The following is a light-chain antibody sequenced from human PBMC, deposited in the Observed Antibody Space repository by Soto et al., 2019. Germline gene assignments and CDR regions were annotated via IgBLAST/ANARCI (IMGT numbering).Light chain of an antibody. CDR1: QSINDN. V-gene: IGKV3-15*01. CDR3: QHYGTSLYT. J-gene: IGKJ2*01. CDR2: RTS. Sequence: EIVMTQSPATLSVSPGERATLSCRASQSINDNLAWYQQKPGQAPRLLMFRTSTRATGFPARFSAGGSGTDFNLTISRLEPEDFAVYYCQHYGTSLYTFGQGTKLEIK.